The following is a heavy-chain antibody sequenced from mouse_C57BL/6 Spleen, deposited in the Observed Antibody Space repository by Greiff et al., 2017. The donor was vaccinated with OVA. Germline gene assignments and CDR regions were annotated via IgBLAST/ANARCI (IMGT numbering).Heavy chain of an antibody. D-gene: IGHD4-1*01. Sequence: EVQRVESGPGLVKPSQSLSLTCSVTGYSITSGYYWNWIRQFPGNKLEWMGYISYDGSNNYNPSPKNRISITRDTSKNQFFLKLNSVTTEDTATYYCARSWDDYAMDYWGQGTSVTVSS. CDR3: ARSWDDYAMDY. V-gene: IGHV3-6*01. CDR2: ISYDGSN. J-gene: IGHJ4*01. CDR1: GYSITSGYY.